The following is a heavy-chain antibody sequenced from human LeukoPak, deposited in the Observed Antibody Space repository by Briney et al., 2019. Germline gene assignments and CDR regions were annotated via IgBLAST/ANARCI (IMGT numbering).Heavy chain of an antibody. Sequence: ASVKVSYKASGYTFTSYGISWVRQAPGQGLEWMVWISAYNGNTNYAQKLQGRVTMTTDTSTSTAYMELRSLRSDDTAVYYCARGVYYYGSGSDYYYMDVWGKGTTVTVSS. CDR1: GYTFTSYG. CDR2: ISAYNGNT. V-gene: IGHV1-18*01. J-gene: IGHJ6*03. D-gene: IGHD3-10*01. CDR3: ARGVYYYGSGSDYYYMDV.